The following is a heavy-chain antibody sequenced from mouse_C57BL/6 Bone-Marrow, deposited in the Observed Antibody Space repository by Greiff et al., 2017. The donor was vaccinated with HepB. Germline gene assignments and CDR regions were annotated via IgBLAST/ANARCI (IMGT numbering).Heavy chain of an antibody. CDR3: GRGDY. V-gene: IGHV5-17*02. Sequence: EVMLVESGGGLVQPGGSRKLSCAASGFTFSSFGMHWVRQAPEKGLEWVAFISNGGNTIYYADTLKGRFTVSRANPRNTLFLQMTSLRSEDTAIYYCGRGDYWGQGTTLTVSS. CDR1: GFTFSSFG. CDR2: ISNGGNTI. J-gene: IGHJ2*01.